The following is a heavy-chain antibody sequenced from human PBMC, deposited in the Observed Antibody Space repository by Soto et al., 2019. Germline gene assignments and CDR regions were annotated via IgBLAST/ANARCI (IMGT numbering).Heavy chain of an antibody. D-gene: IGHD6-19*01. CDR3: ARVKIDTASGWPIRYAFDI. J-gene: IGHJ3*02. Sequence: PGGSLRLSCAASGFTFSSYGMHWVRQAPGKGLEWVAVIWYDGSNKYYADSVKGRFTISRDNSKNTLYLQMNSLRAEDTAVYYCARVKIDTASGWPIRYAFDIWGQGTMVTVSS. CDR1: GFTFSSYG. V-gene: IGHV3-33*01. CDR2: IWYDGSNK.